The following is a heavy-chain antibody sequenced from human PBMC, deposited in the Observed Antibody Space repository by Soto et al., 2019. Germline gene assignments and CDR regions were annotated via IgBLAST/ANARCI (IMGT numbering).Heavy chain of an antibody. D-gene: IGHD1-26*01. CDR3: AKDDQLGATYY. CDR2: ISGSGGST. Sequence: GGSLRLSCAASGFTFSSYAMSWVRQAPGKGLGWVSAISGSGGSTYYADSVKGRFTISRDNSKNTLYLQMNSLRAEDTAVYYWAKDDQLGATYYWGQGTLVTVSS. CDR1: GFTFSSYA. V-gene: IGHV3-23*01. J-gene: IGHJ4*02.